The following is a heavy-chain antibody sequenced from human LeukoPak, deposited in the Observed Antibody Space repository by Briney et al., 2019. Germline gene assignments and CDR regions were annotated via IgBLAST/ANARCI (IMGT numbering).Heavy chain of an antibody. CDR2: IYYSGST. J-gene: IGHJ3*02. CDR1: GGSISSYY. Sequence: SETLSLTCTVSGGSISSYYWSWIRQPPGKGLKWIGYIYYSGSTNYNPSLKSRVTISVDTSKNQFSLKLSSVTAADTAVYYCAGSFTIFGVVTGAFDIWGQGTMVTVSS. CDR3: AGSFTIFGVVTGAFDI. D-gene: IGHD3-3*01. V-gene: IGHV4-59*01.